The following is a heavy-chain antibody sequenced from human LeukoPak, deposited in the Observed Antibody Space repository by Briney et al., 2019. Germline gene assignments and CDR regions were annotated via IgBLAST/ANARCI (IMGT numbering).Heavy chain of an antibody. D-gene: IGHD3-22*01. CDR3: ARHEARDYYYDSSGYPNYFDY. CDR2: IYYSGST. CDR1: GGSISSSSYY. J-gene: IGHJ4*02. V-gene: IGHV4-39*01. Sequence: SETLSLTCTVSGGSISSSSYYWGWIRQPPGKGLEWIGSIYYSGSTYHNPSLKSRVTISVDTSKNQFSLKLRSVTAADTAVYYCARHEARDYYYDSSGYPNYFDYWGQGTLVTVSS.